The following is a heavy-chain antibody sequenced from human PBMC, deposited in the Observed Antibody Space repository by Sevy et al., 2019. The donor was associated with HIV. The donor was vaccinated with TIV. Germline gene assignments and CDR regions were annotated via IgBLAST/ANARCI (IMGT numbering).Heavy chain of an antibody. V-gene: IGHV3-53*01. J-gene: IGHJ3*02. CDR1: GFSVSDTY. D-gene: IGHD3-22*01. CDR2: IYSGDKT. CDR3: ARLNVYYYDDDGYYTTGNAFDI. Sequence: GGSRRLSCAASGFSVSDTYMSWVRQAPGKGLEWVSVIYSGDKTYHADSVKGRFTISRDSSKNTIYLQLNSLRTEDTAVYYCARLNVYYYDDDGYYTTGNAFDIWGQGTMVTVSS.